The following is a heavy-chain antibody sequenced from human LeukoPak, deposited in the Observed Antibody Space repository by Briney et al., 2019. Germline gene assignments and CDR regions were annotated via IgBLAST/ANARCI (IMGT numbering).Heavy chain of an antibody. CDR2: INPSGGST. V-gene: IGHV1-46*01. CDR1: GYTFTSYY. CDR3: ARDENERLAEGYHFDY. D-gene: IGHD3-16*02. J-gene: IGHJ4*02. Sequence: VASVKVSCKASGYTFTSYYMHWVRQAPGQGLEWMAIINPSGGSTSYAQKFQGRVTMTRDTSTSTVYMELSSLRSEDTAVYYCARDENERLAEGYHFDYWGQGTLVTVSS.